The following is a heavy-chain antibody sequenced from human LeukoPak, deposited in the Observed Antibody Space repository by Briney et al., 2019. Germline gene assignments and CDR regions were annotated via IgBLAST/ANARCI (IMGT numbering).Heavy chain of an antibody. Sequence: SETLSLTCTVSGGSIRSYYWSWIRQPPGKGLEWIGYIYDSGSTNYNPSLKSRVTISVDTSKNQFSLELSSVTAADTAVYYCARHVGTMVRGVSFVYFYYMDVWGKGTTVTVSS. V-gene: IGHV4-59*08. CDR3: ARHVGTMVRGVSFVYFYYMDV. CDR1: GGSIRSYY. CDR2: IYDSGST. J-gene: IGHJ6*03. D-gene: IGHD3-10*01.